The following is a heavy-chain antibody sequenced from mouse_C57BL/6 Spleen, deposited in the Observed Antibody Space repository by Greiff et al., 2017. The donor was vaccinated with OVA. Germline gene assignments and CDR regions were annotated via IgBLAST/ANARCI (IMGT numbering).Heavy chain of an antibody. D-gene: IGHD2-4*01. CDR3: ARSKGYDYDGFAY. J-gene: IGHJ3*01. CDR2: IYPGDGDT. V-gene: IGHV1-82*01. Sequence: QVQLQQSGPELVKPGASVKISCKASGYAFSSSWMNWGKQRPGKGLEWIGRIYPGDGDTNYNGKFKGKATLTADKASSTAYMQLSSLTSEDSAVYFCARSKGYDYDGFAYWGQGTLVTVSA. CDR1: GYAFSSSW.